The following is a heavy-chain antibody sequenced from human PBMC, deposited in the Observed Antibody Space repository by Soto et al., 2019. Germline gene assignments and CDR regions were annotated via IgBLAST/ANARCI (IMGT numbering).Heavy chain of an antibody. CDR1: GFSLSTSGVG. CDR3: AHRRQRNAVWDGGTFDY. J-gene: IGHJ4*02. V-gene: IGHV2-5*02. Sequence: QITLKESGPTLVKPTQTLTLTCTFSGFSLSTSGVGVAWIRQPPGKAPECLALIYWDDDKRYSPSLKSRLTITKDTSTIQVVLTMSNMDPVDTVTYYCAHRRQRNAVWDGGTFDYWGQGTLVPVSS. D-gene: IGHD1-26*01. CDR2: IYWDDDK.